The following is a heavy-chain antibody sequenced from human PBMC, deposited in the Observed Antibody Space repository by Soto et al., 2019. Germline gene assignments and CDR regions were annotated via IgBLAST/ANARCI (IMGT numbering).Heavy chain of an antibody. Sequence: SGPTRVNPTQTLTLTCAFSGFSLSTSGVGVGWIRQPPGKALEWLALIYWDGDKRYSPSLKSRLTITKDTSKNQVVLTMTNMDPVDTATYYCARRYCSGGRCYFGFDPWGQGTLVTVSS. V-gene: IGHV2-5*02. CDR3: ARRYCSGGRCYFGFDP. D-gene: IGHD2-15*01. CDR1: GFSLSTSGVG. CDR2: IYWDGDK. J-gene: IGHJ5*02.